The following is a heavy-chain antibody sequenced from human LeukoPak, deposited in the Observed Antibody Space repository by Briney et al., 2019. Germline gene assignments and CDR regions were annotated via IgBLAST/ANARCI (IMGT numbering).Heavy chain of an antibody. Sequence: PSETLSLTCRVYDGSFTDYNWSWIRQSPGKGLQWIAEIHHSGGTNYSPTLKSRVTLSVDTSKNQVSLNLRSVTAADTAVYYCVRNGYDSSGYYFWSDYRGQGTLVTVSS. CDR3: VRNGYDSSGYYFWSDY. CDR1: DGSFTDYN. J-gene: IGHJ4*02. D-gene: IGHD3-22*01. V-gene: IGHV4-34*01. CDR2: IHHSGGT.